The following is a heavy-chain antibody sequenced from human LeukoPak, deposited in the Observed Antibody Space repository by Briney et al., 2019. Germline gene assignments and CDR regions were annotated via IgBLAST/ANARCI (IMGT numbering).Heavy chain of an antibody. CDR3: ARPEDY. J-gene: IGHJ4*02. V-gene: IGHV1-69*02. CDR1: GYTFTGYY. Sequence: GASVKVSCKASGYTFTGYYMHWVRQAPGQGLEWMGRIIPILGIANYAQKFQGRVTITADKSTSTAYMELSSLRSEDTAVYYCARPEDYWGQGTLVTVSS. CDR2: IIPILGIA.